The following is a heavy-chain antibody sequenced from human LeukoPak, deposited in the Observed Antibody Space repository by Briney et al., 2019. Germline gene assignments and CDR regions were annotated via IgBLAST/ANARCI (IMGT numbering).Heavy chain of an antibody. CDR1: GGSIRSSSYY. CDR3: ARVSGYDWESFYDY. V-gene: IGHV4-39*07. CDR2: IYYSGST. D-gene: IGHD5-12*01. Sequence: SETLSLTCTVSGGSIRSSSYYWGWIRQPPGKGLEWIGSIYYSGSTYYNPSLKSRVTISVDTSKNQFSLKLSSVTAADTAMYYCARVSGYDWESFYDYWGQGSLVTVSS. J-gene: IGHJ4*02.